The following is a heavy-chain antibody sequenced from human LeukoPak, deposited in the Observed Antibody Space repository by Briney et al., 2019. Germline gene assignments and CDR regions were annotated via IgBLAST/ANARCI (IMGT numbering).Heavy chain of an antibody. V-gene: IGHV3-7*01. D-gene: IGHD4-23*01. J-gene: IGHJ4*02. CDR3: AKDVAYGGYSLFDY. CDR2: IKADGSGK. Sequence: GGSLRLSCVASGFTFSSSWMTWVRQAPGMGLERVANIKADGSGKYYVDSVRGRFSISRDNAKNSLYLQMNSLRAEDTAVYYCAKDVAYGGYSLFDYWGQGTLVTVSS. CDR1: GFTFSSSW.